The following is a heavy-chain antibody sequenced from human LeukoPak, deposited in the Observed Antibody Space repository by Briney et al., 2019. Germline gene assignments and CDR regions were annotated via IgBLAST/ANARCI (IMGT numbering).Heavy chain of an antibody. J-gene: IGHJ6*02. Sequence: GGSLRLSCAASGFTFSSFAMSWVRQAPGKGLEWVSIIGAGGSKTYYADSVKGRFTISRDNSKNTLYLQMNSLRAEDMAVYYCAKGIKGSYCNGDCYLTYYYYGLDVWGQGTTVTVSS. CDR1: GFTFSSFA. CDR2: IGAGGSKT. V-gene: IGHV3-23*01. D-gene: IGHD2-21*02. CDR3: AKGIKGSYCNGDCYLTYYYYGLDV.